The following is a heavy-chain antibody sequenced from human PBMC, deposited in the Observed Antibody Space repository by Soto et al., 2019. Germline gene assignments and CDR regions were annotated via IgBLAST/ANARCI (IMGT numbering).Heavy chain of an antibody. D-gene: IGHD5-12*01. Sequence: GASVKVSCKASGYSFTGYYIHWVRQAPGQGLEWMGWINPNNGDTHFAQKFHGRVTMTRDTSTSTAYMELSSLTFDDTAVYYCARHSGYDYVFDYWGQGTLVTVSS. J-gene: IGHJ4*02. V-gene: IGHV1-2*02. CDR2: INPNNGDT. CDR1: GYSFTGYY. CDR3: ARHSGYDYVFDY.